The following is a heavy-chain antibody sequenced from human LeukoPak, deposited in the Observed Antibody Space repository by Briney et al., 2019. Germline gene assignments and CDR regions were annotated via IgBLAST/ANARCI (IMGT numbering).Heavy chain of an antibody. D-gene: IGHD5-24*01. CDR1: GFTFTSYG. Sequence: GASVKVSCKASGFTFTSYGFNWVRQAPGQGLEWMRWISAYSGNTNFAQKFQGRVTMTTDTSTSTVYMELRSLRSDDTAVYYCARDGVEMATYYYYAMDVWGQGTTVTVSS. V-gene: IGHV1-18*04. J-gene: IGHJ6*02. CDR3: ARDGVEMATYYYYAMDV. CDR2: ISAYSGNT.